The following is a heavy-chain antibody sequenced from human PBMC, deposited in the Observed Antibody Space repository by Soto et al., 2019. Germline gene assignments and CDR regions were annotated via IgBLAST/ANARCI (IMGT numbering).Heavy chain of an antibody. D-gene: IGHD1-26*01. J-gene: IGHJ4*02. V-gene: IGHV3-33*01. CDR3: AGGKSHFDS. CDR2: ISYDGSNK. Sequence: QVHLVESGGGVVQPGRSLRLSCAASGFTFNNYGMHWARQAPGKGLEWVAFISYDGSNKYYPDSVKGRFTISRDNSKNTLYLQMNSLRAEDTAMYYCAGGKSHFDSCGQGTLVTVSS. CDR1: GFTFNNYG.